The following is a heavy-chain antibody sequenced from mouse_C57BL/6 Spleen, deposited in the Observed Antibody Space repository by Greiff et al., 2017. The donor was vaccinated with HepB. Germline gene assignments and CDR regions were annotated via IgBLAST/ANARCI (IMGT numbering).Heavy chain of an antibody. V-gene: IGHV1-9*01. Sequence: VQLQQSGAELMKPGASVKLSCKATGYTFTGYWIEWVKQRPGHGLEWIGEILPGSGSTNYNEKFKGKATLPADTSSNTANLQLSSLTQEDSAIYYCARREGPAWFAYWGQGTLVTVSA. D-gene: IGHD3-3*01. CDR2: ILPGSGST. CDR1: GYTFTGYW. CDR3: ARREGPAWFAY. J-gene: IGHJ3*01.